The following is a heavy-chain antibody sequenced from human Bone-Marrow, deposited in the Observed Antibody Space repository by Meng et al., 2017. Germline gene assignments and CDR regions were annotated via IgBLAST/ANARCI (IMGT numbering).Heavy chain of an antibody. D-gene: IGHD6-19*01. V-gene: IGHV3-21*06. J-gene: IGHJ4*02. CDR1: GFTFSPRG. CDR2: ISTRGDM. Sequence: EVHLVESGGGLVKPGGSLRLSCAASGFTFSPRGMTWVRQAPGKGLEWVSSISTRGDMYYADSVKGRFTISRDNAKNSVYLQMSGLRAEDTAVYYCARDASGWSRDYWGQGTLVTVSS. CDR3: ARDASGWSRDY.